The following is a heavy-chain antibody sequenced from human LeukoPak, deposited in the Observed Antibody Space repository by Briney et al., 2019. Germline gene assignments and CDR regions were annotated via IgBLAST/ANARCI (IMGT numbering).Heavy chain of an antibody. V-gene: IGHV3-15*01. CDR3: IIAPGLFAFET. D-gene: IGHD6-13*01. J-gene: IGHJ3*02. CDR2: IKSKTDGGTT. CDR1: GFTFTNAW. Sequence: TGGSLRLSCVDSGFTFTNAWMSWVRQAPGEGLEWVGRIKSKTDGGTTDFAAPVNGRFTISRDDSTNTVYLQMDSLKTENTAVYYCIIAPGLFAFETWGQGTMVTVSS.